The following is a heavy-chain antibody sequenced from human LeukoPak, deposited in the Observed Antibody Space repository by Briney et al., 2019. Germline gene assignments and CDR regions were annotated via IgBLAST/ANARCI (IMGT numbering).Heavy chain of an antibody. J-gene: IGHJ4*02. CDR1: GDSISSYY. D-gene: IGHD3-3*01. CDR2: IYYSGST. CDR3: ARLPQYYDFWSGYYSVGSYFDY. V-gene: IGHV4-59*01. Sequence: SSETLSLTCTVSGDSISSYYWSWIRQPPGKGLEWIGYIYYSGSTNYNPSLKSRVTISVDTFKNQSSLKLSSVTAADTAVYYCARLPQYYDFWSGYYSVGSYFDYWGQGTLVTVSS.